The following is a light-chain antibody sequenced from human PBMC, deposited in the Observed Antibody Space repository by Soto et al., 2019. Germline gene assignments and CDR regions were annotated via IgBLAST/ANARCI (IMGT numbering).Light chain of an antibody. CDR1: STDIGTYSR. CDR3: SSSAGIYHYLV. V-gene: IGLV2-23*02. Sequence: QSALTQPASVSGSPGQSITISCTGTSTDIGTYSRVSWYLQYPGKAPKLMIYDVTKRPSGVSNRFSGSRSGSTASLTISGLQAEDEANYYCSSSAGIYHYLVFGGGTKLTVL. J-gene: IGLJ3*02. CDR2: DVT.